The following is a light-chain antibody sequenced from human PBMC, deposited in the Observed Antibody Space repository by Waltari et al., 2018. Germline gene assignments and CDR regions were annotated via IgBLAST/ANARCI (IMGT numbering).Light chain of an antibody. CDR3: MQALQTPRT. CDR2: LGS. V-gene: IGKV2-28*01. CDR1: QSPLHSNGYNY. Sequence: IVMTQSPLSLPVTPGEPASIPSSPSQSPLHSNGYNYLDWYLQKPGQSPQLLIYLGSNRASGVPDRFSGSGSGTDFTLKISRVEAEDVGVYYCMQALQTPRTFGQGTKVEIK. J-gene: IGKJ1*01.